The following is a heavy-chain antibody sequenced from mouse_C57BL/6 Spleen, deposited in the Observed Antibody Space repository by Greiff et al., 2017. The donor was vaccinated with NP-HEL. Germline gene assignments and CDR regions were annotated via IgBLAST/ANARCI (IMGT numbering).Heavy chain of an antibody. CDR2: IWGVGST. CDR1: GFSLTSYG. V-gene: IGHV2-6*01. J-gene: IGHJ3*01. CDR3: ASDPGRGFAY. Sequence: VQLQQSGPGLVAPSQSLSITCTVSGFSLTSYGVDWVRQSPGKGLEWLGVIWGVGSTNYNSALKSRLSISKDNSKSQVFLKMNSLQTDDTAMYYCASDPGRGFAYWGQGTLVTVSA.